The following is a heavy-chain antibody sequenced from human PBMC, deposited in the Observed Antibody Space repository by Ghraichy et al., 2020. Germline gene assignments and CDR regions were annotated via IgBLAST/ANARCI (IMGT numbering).Heavy chain of an antibody. D-gene: IGHD4-17*01. J-gene: IGHJ6*02. V-gene: IGHV3-48*03. Sequence: GGSLRLSCAASGFTFSSYEMNWVRQAPGKGLEWVSYISSSGSTIYYADSVKGRFTISRDNAKNSLYLQMNSLRAEDTAVYYCAREDGDYYGMDVWGQGTTVTVSS. CDR2: ISSSGSTI. CDR1: GFTFSSYE. CDR3: AREDGDYYGMDV.